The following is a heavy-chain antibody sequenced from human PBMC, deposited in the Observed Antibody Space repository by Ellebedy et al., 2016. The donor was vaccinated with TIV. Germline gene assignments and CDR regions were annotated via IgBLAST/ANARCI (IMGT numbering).Heavy chain of an antibody. CDR2: ISYDGSNK. J-gene: IGHJ4*02. CDR3: ARDPYYYDSSGYYGD. Sequence: GESLKISCAASGFTFSSYAMHWVRQAPGKGLEWVAVISYDGSNKYYADSVKGRFTISRDNSKNTLYLQMNSLRAEDTAVYYCARDPYYYDSSGYYGDWGQGTLVTVSS. CDR1: GFTFSSYA. D-gene: IGHD3-22*01. V-gene: IGHV3-30-3*01.